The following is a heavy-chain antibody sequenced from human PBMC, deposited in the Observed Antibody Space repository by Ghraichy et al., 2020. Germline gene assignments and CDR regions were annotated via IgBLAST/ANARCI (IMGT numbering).Heavy chain of an antibody. J-gene: IGHJ4*02. CDR3: TRGAVAGTPFSDY. CDR2: VKTKTNSYAT. Sequence: GGSLRLSCVASGFTFSGSAMHWVRQASGKGLEWVGRVKTKTNSYATEYAASVEGRFTISRDDSKKTVYLQMNSLKTEDTAVYYCTRGAVAGTPFSDYWGQGTLVTVSS. CDR1: GFTFSGSA. D-gene: IGHD6-19*01. V-gene: IGHV3-73*01.